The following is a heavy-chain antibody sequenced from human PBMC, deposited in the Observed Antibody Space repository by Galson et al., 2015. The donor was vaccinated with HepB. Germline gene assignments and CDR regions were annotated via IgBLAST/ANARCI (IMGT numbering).Heavy chain of an antibody. J-gene: IGHJ5*01. CDR2: ISYDGSNK. V-gene: IGHV3-30*18. Sequence: SLRLSCAASGFTFSSYGMHWVRQAPGKGLEWVAVISYDGSNKYYADSVKGRFTISRDNSKNTLYLQMNSLRAEDTAVYYCAKGAGAGQYNWFDPWGQGTTVTVSS. CDR3: AKGAGAGQYNWFDP. CDR1: GFTFSSYG. D-gene: IGHD6-19*01.